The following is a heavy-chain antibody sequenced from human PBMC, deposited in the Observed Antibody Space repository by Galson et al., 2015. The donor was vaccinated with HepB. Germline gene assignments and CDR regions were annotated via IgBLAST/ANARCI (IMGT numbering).Heavy chain of an antibody. CDR2: IWYDGVNK. CDR1: GFTFSTHG. J-gene: IGHJ4*02. V-gene: IGHV3-33*01. CDR3: ARVKDGYNPDY. Sequence: LRLSCAASGFTFSTHGMHWVRQAPGKGLEWVAVIWYDGVNKYYGDSVKGRFTISRDNSKNTLSLQMNSLRAEDTAVYYCARVKDGYNPDYWGQGTLVTVSS. D-gene: IGHD5-24*01.